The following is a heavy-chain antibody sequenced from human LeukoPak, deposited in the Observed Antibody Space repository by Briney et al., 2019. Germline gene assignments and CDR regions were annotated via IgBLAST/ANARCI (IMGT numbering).Heavy chain of an antibody. J-gene: IGHJ3*02. CDR1: GYTFTSYG. D-gene: IGHD4-23*01. Sequence: PAASVTVSCTASGYTFTSYGISWVRQAPGQGLEGMGWISAYNGNTNYAQKLQGRVTMTTDTSTSTAYMELRSLRSDDTAVYYCARGGFTVVTPDAFDIWGQGTMVTVSS. CDR2: ISAYNGNT. CDR3: ARGGFTVVTPDAFDI. V-gene: IGHV1-18*01.